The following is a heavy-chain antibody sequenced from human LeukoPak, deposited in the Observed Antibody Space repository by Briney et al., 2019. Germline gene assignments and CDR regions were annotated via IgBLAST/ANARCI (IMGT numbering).Heavy chain of an antibody. CDR3: ARTYGSGSPYFDY. J-gene: IGHJ4*02. Sequence: PGGSLRLSCAASGFPVSSNYMSWVRQAPGKGLEWVSVVYGGGSTYYADSVKGRFTISRDNSKNTLYLQMNSLRAEDTAVYYCARTYGSGSPYFDYWGQGTLVTVSS. CDR2: VYGGGST. V-gene: IGHV3-53*01. CDR1: GFPVSSNY. D-gene: IGHD3-10*01.